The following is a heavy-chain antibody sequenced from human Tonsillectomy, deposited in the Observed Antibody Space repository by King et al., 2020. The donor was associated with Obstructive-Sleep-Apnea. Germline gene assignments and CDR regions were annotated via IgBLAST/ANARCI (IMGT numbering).Heavy chain of an antibody. D-gene: IGHD6-19*01. V-gene: IGHV4-59*08. CDR3: ARSPRSIAVAGFFDY. CDR2: IYYIGST. Sequence: VQLQESGPGLVKPSETLSLTCTVSGCSISSYYWSWIRQPPGKGLEWIGYIYYIGSTTYNPSPKSRVTISVDTSKNQFSLKLSPVTAADTAVYYCARSPRSIAVAGFFDYWGQGTLVTVSS. CDR1: GCSISSYY. J-gene: IGHJ4*02.